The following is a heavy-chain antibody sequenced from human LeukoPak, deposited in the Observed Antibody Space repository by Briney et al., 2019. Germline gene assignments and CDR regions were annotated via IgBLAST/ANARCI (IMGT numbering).Heavy chain of an antibody. D-gene: IGHD2-15*01. CDR1: GYTFTSYA. Sequence: GASVKVSCKASGYTFTSYAMNWVRQAPGQGLEWMGWINTDSGNPTYAQGFTGRFVFSLDTSVSTAYLQINSLEAEDTAMYYCSRGIGYCSDFSCHLDSWGQGTLVTVSS. CDR2: INTDSGNP. V-gene: IGHV7-4-1*02. CDR3: SRGIGYCSDFSCHLDS. J-gene: IGHJ5*01.